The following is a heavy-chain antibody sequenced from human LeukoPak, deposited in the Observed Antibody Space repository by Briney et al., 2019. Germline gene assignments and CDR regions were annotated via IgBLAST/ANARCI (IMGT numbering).Heavy chain of an antibody. J-gene: IGHJ4*02. Sequence: SETLSLTCTVSGGSINSYYWSWIRQPPGKGLEWIGYIYSSGSTNYNPSLKSRGTISVDTSKNHFSLKLTSVTAADTAVYYCARHDSSRLPLDHWGQGTLVTVSS. D-gene: IGHD6-25*01. CDR2: IYSSGST. CDR1: GGSINSYY. V-gene: IGHV4-59*08. CDR3: ARHDSSRLPLDH.